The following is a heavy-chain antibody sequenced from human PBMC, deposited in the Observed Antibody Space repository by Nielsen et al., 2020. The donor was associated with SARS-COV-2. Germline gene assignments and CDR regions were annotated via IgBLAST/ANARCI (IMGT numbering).Heavy chain of an antibody. V-gene: IGHV3-23*01. Sequence: GGSLRLSCAASGFTVSSNYMSWVRQAPGKGLEWVSNIVGRADEKVYIDSVKGRFTISRDNSKNTVYLQMNSLRVEDTAVYYCAKDRFPDGLWDIDYWGQGTLVTVSS. CDR3: AKDRFPDGLWDIDY. D-gene: IGHD3-16*01. CDR1: GFTVSSNY. J-gene: IGHJ4*02. CDR2: IVGRADEK.